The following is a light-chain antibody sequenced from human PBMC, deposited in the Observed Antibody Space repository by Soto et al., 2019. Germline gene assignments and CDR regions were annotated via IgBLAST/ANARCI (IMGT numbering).Light chain of an antibody. V-gene: IGKV3-11*01. CDR1: RSISIN. CDR3: QQRSNWPIT. CDR2: DAS. Sequence: EIVLTQSPGTLSVSPGDRVTLSCRASRSISINLAWYQHKPGQAPRLLIYDASRRATGIPDRFSGSGSGTEFTLTISSLQPEDFALYYCQQRSNWPITFGQGTRLEIK. J-gene: IGKJ5*01.